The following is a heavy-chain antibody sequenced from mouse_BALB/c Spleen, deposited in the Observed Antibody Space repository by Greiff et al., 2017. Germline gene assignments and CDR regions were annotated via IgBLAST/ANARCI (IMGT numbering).Heavy chain of an antibody. CDR3: ARDYDYDGGGYAMDY. J-gene: IGHJ4*01. V-gene: IGHV2-2*02. CDR1: GFSLTSYG. D-gene: IGHD2-4*01. Sequence: QVQLKQSGPGLVQPSQSLSITCTVSGFSLTSYGVHWVRQSPGKGLEWLGVIWSGGSTDYNAAFISRLSISKDNSKSQVFFKMNSLQANDTAIYYCARDYDYDGGGYAMDYGGQGTSVTVSS. CDR2: IWSGGST.